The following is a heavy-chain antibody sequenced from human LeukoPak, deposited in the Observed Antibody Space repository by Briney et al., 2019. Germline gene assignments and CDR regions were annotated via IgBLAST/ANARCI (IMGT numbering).Heavy chain of an antibody. CDR2: ISSSSSYI. D-gene: IGHD4-17*01. CDR3: ARDLFDGDYIRFFDY. Sequence: GGSLRLSCVASGFTFSSYSMNWVRQAPGKGLEWVSSISSSSSYIYYADSVKGRFTISRDNAKNSLYLQMNSLRAEDTAVYYCARDLFDGDYIRFFDYWGQGTLVTVSS. V-gene: IGHV3-21*01. CDR1: GFTFSSYS. J-gene: IGHJ4*02.